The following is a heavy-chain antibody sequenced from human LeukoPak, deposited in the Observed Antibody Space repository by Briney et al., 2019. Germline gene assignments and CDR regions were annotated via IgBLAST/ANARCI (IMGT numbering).Heavy chain of an antibody. V-gene: IGHV4-59*08. CDR1: GGSISSYY. Sequence: SETLSLTCTVSGGSISSYYWSWIRQPPGKGLEWIGYIYYSGSTNYNPSLKSRVTISVDTSKNQFSLKLSSVTAADTAVYYCARHGFHSSGWYYNTYYFDYWGQGTLVTVSS. CDR3: ARHGFHSSGWYYNTYYFDY. CDR2: IYYSGST. D-gene: IGHD6-13*01. J-gene: IGHJ4*02.